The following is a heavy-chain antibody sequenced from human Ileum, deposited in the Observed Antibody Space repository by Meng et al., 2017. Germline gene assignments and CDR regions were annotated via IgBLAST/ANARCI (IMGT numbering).Heavy chain of an antibody. CDR3: TGGPDSAKSGY. J-gene: IGHJ4*02. CDR1: GVSVTSGFSY. D-gene: IGHD1-14*01. V-gene: IGHV4-61*01. CDR2: FHHSGIA. Sequence: QVWLLHSGPDLVRLSATLSPACTVSGVSVTSGFSYCNWVRQPPGTGLEFIGSFHHSGIAHYNASLEGRVTMSLDTSKNQFSLRLTSVTAADSALYYCTGGPDSAKSGYWGQGTLVTVSS.